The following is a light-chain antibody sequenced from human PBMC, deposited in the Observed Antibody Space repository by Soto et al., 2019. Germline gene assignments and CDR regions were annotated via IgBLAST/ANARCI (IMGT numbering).Light chain of an antibody. CDR2: AAS. V-gene: IGKV3-15*01. Sequence: EIVMTQSPATMSVSPGERATLSCRASQSVNSKVAWYQQKPGQPPRLLIYAASTRATGVPPRFSGSGSGTEFSLSISSLQSEDFAVYYCQQYKDWPPLTFGQGTRLEIK. CDR1: QSVNSK. CDR3: QQYKDWPPLT. J-gene: IGKJ5*01.